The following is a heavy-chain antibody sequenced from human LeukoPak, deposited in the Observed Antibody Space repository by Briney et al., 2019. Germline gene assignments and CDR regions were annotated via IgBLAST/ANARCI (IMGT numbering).Heavy chain of an antibody. CDR3: ARGGLNYYGSGSYSLYNWFDP. CDR2: IHPSGGSK. CDR1: GYTFTSYY. D-gene: IGHD3-10*01. J-gene: IGHJ5*02. Sequence: ASVKLFCKASGYTFTSYYMHWVRQAPGQGLEWMGIIHPSGGSKSYAQKFQGRVNMTKDTSTSTVYMELSSLRSEDTAVYYCARGGLNYYGSGSYSLYNWFDPWGQGTLVTVSS. V-gene: IGHV1-46*01.